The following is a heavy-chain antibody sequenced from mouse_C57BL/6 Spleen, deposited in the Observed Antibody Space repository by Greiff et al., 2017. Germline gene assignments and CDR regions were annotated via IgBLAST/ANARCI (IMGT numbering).Heavy chain of an antibody. Sequence: EVKLVESGGGLVQPKGSLKLSCAASGFSFNTYAMNWVRQAPGKGLEWVARIRSKSNNYATYYADSVKDRFTISRDDSESMLYLQMNNLKTEDTAMYYCVRQWGGGPFDYWGQGTTLTVSS. J-gene: IGHJ2*01. CDR3: VRQWGGGPFDY. V-gene: IGHV10-1*01. CDR1: GFSFNTYA. CDR2: IRSKSNNYAT.